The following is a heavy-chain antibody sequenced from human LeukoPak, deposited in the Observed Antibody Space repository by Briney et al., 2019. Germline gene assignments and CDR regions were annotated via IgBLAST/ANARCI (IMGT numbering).Heavy chain of an antibody. Sequence: ASVKVSCKASGYTFTSYYMHWVRQAPGEGLEWMGIINPSGGSTSYAQKLQGRVTMTTDTSTSTAYMELRSLRSDDTAVYYCARGRNWNDNSHYYYYMDVWGKGTTVTVSS. D-gene: IGHD1-1*01. CDR1: GYTFTSYY. CDR3: ARGRNWNDNSHYYYYMDV. CDR2: INPSGGST. V-gene: IGHV1-46*01. J-gene: IGHJ6*03.